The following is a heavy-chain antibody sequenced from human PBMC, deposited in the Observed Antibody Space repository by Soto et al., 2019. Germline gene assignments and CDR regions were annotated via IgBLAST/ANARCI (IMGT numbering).Heavy chain of an antibody. CDR3: ARRESFRAYSSSPTHRDYYGMDV. Sequence: QVQLVESGGGLVKPGGSLRLSCAASGFSFSDYYMSWIRQAPGQGLEWVSYISSRSSYTKYADSVKGRFTVSRDNAKNSRYLQMTSLRAEDTALYYWARRESFRAYSSSPTHRDYYGMDVWGQGATVTVSS. V-gene: IGHV3-11*06. J-gene: IGHJ6*02. D-gene: IGHD6-6*01. CDR1: GFSFSDYY. CDR2: ISSRSSYT.